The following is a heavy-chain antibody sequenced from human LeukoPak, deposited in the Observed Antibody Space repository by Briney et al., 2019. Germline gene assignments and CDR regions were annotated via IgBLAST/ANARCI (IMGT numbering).Heavy chain of an antibody. V-gene: IGHV3-23*01. Sequence: GSLRLSCAASGFTFSSYGMHRVRQPPGKGLEWGSAISGSGGSTYYADSVKGRFTISRDNSKNTLYLQMNSLRAEDTAVYYCAKVGSSSTDWFDPWGQGTLVTVSS. D-gene: IGHD6-6*01. CDR3: AKVGSSSTDWFDP. J-gene: IGHJ5*02. CDR1: GFTFSSYG. CDR2: ISGSGGST.